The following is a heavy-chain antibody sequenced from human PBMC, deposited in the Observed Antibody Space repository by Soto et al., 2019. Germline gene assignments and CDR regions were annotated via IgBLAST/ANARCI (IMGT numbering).Heavy chain of an antibody. CDR1: GGTFSSYA. V-gene: IGHV1-69*12. D-gene: IGHD5-12*01. CDR3: VRVVAIPGYPDN. CDR2: IVPIVDTS. J-gene: IGHJ4*02. Sequence: QVQLVQSGAEVRQPASSVKVSCKTSGGTFSSYAISWVRQAPGQGLEWMGGIVPIVDTSTYAQKFQGRVTITADEYTSTAYMELGRLGSDDSAIYYCVRVVAIPGYPDNWGQGTLVTVSS.